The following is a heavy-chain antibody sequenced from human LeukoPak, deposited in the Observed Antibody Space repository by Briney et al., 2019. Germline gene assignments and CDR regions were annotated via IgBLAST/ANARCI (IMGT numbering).Heavy chain of an antibody. CDR2: FYTSGYT. Sequence: SETLSLTCTVSGGSISSGNYFWSWIRQPAGKGLEWIGRFYTSGYTNYNPSLKSRVTISVDTSKNQFSLKLSSVTAADTAVYYCARDCDGYRYVDYWGQGTLVTVSS. D-gene: IGHD5-24*01. CDR1: GGSISSGNYF. CDR3: ARDCDGYRYVDY. J-gene: IGHJ4*02. V-gene: IGHV4-61*02.